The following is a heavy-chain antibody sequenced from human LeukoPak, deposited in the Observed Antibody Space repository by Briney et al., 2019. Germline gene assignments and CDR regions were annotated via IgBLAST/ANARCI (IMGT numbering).Heavy chain of an antibody. D-gene: IGHD2-21*01. Sequence: GASVKVPCKASGYTFTGYYMHWMRQAPGQGLEWMGWINPNSGGTNYAQKFQGRVTMTRDTSISTAYMELSRLRSDDTAVYYCARSHPLLGFDPWGQGTLVTVSS. CDR3: ARSHPLLGFDP. J-gene: IGHJ5*02. CDR1: GYTFTGYY. V-gene: IGHV1-2*02. CDR2: INPNSGGT.